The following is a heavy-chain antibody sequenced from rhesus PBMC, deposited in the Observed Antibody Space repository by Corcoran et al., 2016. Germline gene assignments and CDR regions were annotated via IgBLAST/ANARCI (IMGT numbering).Heavy chain of an antibody. J-gene: IGHJ5-2*02. CDR1: GGSLSSTY. Sequence: QLQLQASGPGLVTPSEPLSLTCAGPGGSLSSTYLNCLRHPPGKGLEWIGRISGSGGSTDYNPSLKSRVTISTDTSKNQFSLKLSSVTAADTAVYYCARVRPYRSYSSWPQYNSLDVWGRGVLVTVSS. CDR3: ARVRPYRSYSSWPQYNSLDV. D-gene: IGHD6-13*01. CDR2: ISGSGGST. V-gene: IGHV4-173*01.